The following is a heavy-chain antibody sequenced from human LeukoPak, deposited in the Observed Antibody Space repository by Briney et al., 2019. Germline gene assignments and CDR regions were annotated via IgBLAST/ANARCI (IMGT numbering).Heavy chain of an antibody. CDR1: GGSFSGYY. J-gene: IGHJ5*02. D-gene: IGHD6-13*01. CDR3: ARCPCTGSSWYARFGWFDP. V-gene: IGHV4-34*01. Sequence: SETLSLTCAVYGGSFSGYYWSWIRQPPGKGLEWIGEINHSGSTNYNPSLKSRVTISVDTSKNQFSLKLSSVTAADTAVYYCARCPCTGSSWYARFGWFDPWGQGTLVTVSS. CDR2: INHSGST.